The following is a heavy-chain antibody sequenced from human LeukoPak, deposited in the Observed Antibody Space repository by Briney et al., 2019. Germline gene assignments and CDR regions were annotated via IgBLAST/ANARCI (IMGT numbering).Heavy chain of an antibody. CDR3: AKSPGSGWSVNYFDC. CDR2: ISDGGGST. D-gene: IGHD6-19*01. J-gene: IGHJ4*02. CDR1: GFTFSNCA. V-gene: IGHV3-23*01. Sequence: PGGSLRLSCAASGFTFSNCAMNWVRQAPGKGLEWVSTISDGGGSTDFADSVKGRFTISRDNSKNTLYLQMNSLRVEDTAVYYCAKSPGSGWSVNYFDCWGQGTLVTVSS.